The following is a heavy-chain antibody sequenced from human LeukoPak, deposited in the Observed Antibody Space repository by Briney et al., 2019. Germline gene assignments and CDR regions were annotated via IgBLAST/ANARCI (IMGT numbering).Heavy chain of an antibody. V-gene: IGHV3-7*03. CDR2: IKHDGSEK. Sequence: GGSLRLSCAASGFTFSSYWMSWVRQAPGKGLEWVANIKHDGSEKKFVDSVKGRFTISRDNAKNSLYLQMNSLRAEDTAVYYCAGEIEYSSSPEYYYYYYGMDVWGQGTTVTVSS. CDR3: AGEIEYSSSPEYYYYYYGMDV. D-gene: IGHD6-6*01. J-gene: IGHJ6*02. CDR1: GFTFSSYW.